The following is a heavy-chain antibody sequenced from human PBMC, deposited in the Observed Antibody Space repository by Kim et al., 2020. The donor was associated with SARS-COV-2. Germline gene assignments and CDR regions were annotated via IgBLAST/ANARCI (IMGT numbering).Heavy chain of an antibody. CDR3: ARGPGRDGMDV. J-gene: IGHJ6*02. CDR2: T. V-gene: IGHV3-13*01. Sequence: TYDPCAVKGRFTISRENAKNSLYLQMNSLRAGDTAVYYCARGPGRDGMDVWGQGTTVTVSS.